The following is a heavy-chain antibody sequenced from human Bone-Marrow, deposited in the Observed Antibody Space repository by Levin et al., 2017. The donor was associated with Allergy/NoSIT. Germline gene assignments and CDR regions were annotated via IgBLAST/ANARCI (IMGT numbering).Heavy chain of an antibody. Sequence: GGSLRLSCKGSGFGFTSYWIGWVRQMPGKGLEWMGIIYPGDSDSRYSPSFQGHVTMSVDKSINTAYLQWSSLKASDTAMYYCVTQAKLARHFYGMDIWGQGTTVTVSS. CDR2: IYPGDSDS. CDR1: GFGFTSYW. V-gene: IGHV5-51*01. CDR3: VTQAKLARHFYGMDI. D-gene: IGHD3-3*02. J-gene: IGHJ6*02.